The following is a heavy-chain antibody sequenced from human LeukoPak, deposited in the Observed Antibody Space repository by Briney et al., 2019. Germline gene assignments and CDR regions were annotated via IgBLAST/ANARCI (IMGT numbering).Heavy chain of an antibody. Sequence: SETLSLTCTVSGGSISSSSYYCGWIRQPPGKGLEWIGSIYYSGSTYYNPSLKSRVTISVDTSKNQFSLKLSSVTAADTAVYYCARLDIVATIFDYWGQGTLVTVSS. J-gene: IGHJ4*02. CDR1: GGSISSSSYY. CDR3: ARLDIVATIFDY. CDR2: IYYSGST. V-gene: IGHV4-39*01. D-gene: IGHD5-12*01.